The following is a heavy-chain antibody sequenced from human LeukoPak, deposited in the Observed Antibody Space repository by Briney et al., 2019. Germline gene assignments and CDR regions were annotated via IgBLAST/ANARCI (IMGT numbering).Heavy chain of an antibody. J-gene: IGHJ4*02. V-gene: IGHV3-48*03. Sequence: GGSLRLSCAASGFTFSSYEMNWVRQAPGKGLEWVSYISSSGSTIYYADSVKGRFTISRDNAKNSLYLQMNSLRAEDTAVYYCARRDGYNFVDYWGQGTLVTVSS. CDR2: ISSSGSTI. CDR3: ARRDGYNFVDY. CDR1: GFTFSSYE. D-gene: IGHD5-24*01.